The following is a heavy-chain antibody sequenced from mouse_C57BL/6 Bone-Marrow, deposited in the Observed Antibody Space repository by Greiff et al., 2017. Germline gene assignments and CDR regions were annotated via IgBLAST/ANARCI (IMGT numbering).Heavy chain of an antibody. CDR2: IYPGSGST. CDR3: ARGVYGSSPVAY. D-gene: IGHD1-1*01. Sequence: QVQLQQSGAELVKPGASVKMSCKASGYTFTSYWITWVKQRPGQGLEWIGDIYPGSGSTNYNEKFKSKATLTVDTSSSTAYMQLSSLTSEDSAVYYCARGVYGSSPVAYWGQGTLVTVSA. CDR1: GYTFTSYW. V-gene: IGHV1-55*01. J-gene: IGHJ3*01.